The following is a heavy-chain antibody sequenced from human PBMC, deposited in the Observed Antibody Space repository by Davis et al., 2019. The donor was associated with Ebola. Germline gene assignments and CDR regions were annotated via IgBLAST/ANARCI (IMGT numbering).Heavy chain of an antibody. V-gene: IGHV3-33*01. D-gene: IGHD6-6*01. CDR1: GFTFSSYG. CDR2: IWYDGSNK. J-gene: IGHJ6*02. CDR3: ASYSSSSGTLSNYYYYGMDV. Sequence: GESLKISCAASGFTFSSYGMHWVRQAPGKGLEWVAVIWYDGSNKYYADSVKGRFTISRDNSKNTLYLQMNSLRAEDTAVYYCASYSSSSGTLSNYYYYGMDVWGQGTTVTVSS.